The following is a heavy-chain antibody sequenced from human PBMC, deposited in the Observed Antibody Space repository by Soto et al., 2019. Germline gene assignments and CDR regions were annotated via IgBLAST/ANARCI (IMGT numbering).Heavy chain of an antibody. D-gene: IGHD2-15*01. CDR2: STGSGGSD. J-gene: IGHJ3*02. Sequence: EVRLLESGVGLVQPGGSLGLSCAASGFTFSSYAMSWVRQAPGMGLEWVRSSTGSGGSDYYADSEKGRVTICRDSTKNTFYLQIDRQRVEDTAVYSCAKPYCSCGSCYRPFDAFHIWGRGTMVTVSS. CDR1: GFTFSSYA. CDR3: AKPYCSCGSCYRPFDAFHI. V-gene: IGHV3-23*01.